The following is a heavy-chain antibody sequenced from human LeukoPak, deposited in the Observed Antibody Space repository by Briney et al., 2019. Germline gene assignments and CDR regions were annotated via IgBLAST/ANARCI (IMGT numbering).Heavy chain of an antibody. Sequence: GGSLRLSCAASGFTFSDYYMSWIRQAPGKGVEWVSYISSSGSTRYYADSVKGRFTISRDNARNSLYLQMNSLRAEDTAVYYCARVGAAAGTAYYFDYWGQGTLVTVSS. J-gene: IGHJ4*02. CDR3: ARVGAAAGTAYYFDY. D-gene: IGHD6-13*01. V-gene: IGHV3-11*01. CDR1: GFTFSDYY. CDR2: ISSSGSTR.